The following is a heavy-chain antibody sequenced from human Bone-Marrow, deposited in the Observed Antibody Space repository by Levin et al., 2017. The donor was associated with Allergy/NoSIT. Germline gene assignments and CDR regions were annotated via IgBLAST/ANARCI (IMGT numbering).Heavy chain of an antibody. CDR2: TSYSGSNK. CDR3: ARDASASSNYFDY. V-gene: IGHV3-30*04. D-gene: IGHD2-2*01. J-gene: IGHJ4*02. Sequence: GGSLRLSCAASGFSLSNHAMHWVRQAPGKGLEWVAITSYSGSNKFYADSVKGRFTISRDNSKNMLYLQMNSLRTEDTAIYYCARDASASSNYFDYWGQGSQVTVSS. CDR1: GFSLSNHA.